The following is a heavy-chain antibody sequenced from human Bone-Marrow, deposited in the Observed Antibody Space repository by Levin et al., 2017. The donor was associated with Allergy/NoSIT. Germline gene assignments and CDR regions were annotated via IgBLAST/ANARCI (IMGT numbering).Heavy chain of an antibody. V-gene: IGHV4-34*01. CDR2: INHSGST. CDR3: ARGSDGGYGRAFDY. J-gene: IGHJ4*02. D-gene: IGHD5-12*01. CDR1: GGSFSGYY. Sequence: PSETLSLTCAVYGGSFSGYYWSWIRQPPGKGLEWIGEINHSGSTNYNPSLKSRVTISVDTSKNQFSLKLSSVTAADTAVYYCARGSDGGYGRAFDYWGQRTLVTVSS.